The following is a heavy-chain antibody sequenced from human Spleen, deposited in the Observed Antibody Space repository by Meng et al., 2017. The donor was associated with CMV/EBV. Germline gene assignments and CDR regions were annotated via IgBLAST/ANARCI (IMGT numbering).Heavy chain of an antibody. D-gene: IGHD6-13*01. J-gene: IGHJ4*02. CDR2: IYYSGTT. Sequence: SGGSISSGTYFWGWIRQTRGKRLEWIGSIYYSGTTYHNPSLKSRVTMSVDTSKNQFSLGLRSVTAADTAVYYCARDAEGGSSWTKIEYWGRGTLVTVSS. V-gene: IGHV4-39*07. CDR3: ARDAEGGSSWTKIEY. CDR1: GGSISSGTYF.